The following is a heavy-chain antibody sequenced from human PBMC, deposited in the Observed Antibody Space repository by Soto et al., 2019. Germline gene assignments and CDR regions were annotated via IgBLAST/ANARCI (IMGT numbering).Heavy chain of an antibody. J-gene: IGHJ4*02. V-gene: IGHV1-18*01. CDR1: GYTFTSYG. Sequence: QGQLVQSGVEVKKPGASVKVSCKASGYTFTSYGIGWVRQAPGEGLEWMGWITVNSGNTNYPQKFQGRVTMTTDTSTSTAYRELRRLTSDDAAVFYCGRCLGGGGYHFYYWGQGTLVTVSS. D-gene: IGHD1-1*01. CDR3: GRCLGGGGYHFYY. CDR2: ITVNSGNT.